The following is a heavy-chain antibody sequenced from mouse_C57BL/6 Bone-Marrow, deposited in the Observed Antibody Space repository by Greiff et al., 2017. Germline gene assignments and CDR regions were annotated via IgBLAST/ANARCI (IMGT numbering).Heavy chain of an antibody. Sequence: VQLQQPGAELVKPGASVKLSCKASGYTFTSYWMHWVKQRPGQGLEWIGMIHPNSGSTNYNEKFKSKATLTVDKSSSTAYMQLSSLTSEDSAVYYCARRGYYGSSYLAYWGQGTLVTVSA. D-gene: IGHD1-1*01. CDR3: ARRGYYGSSYLAY. CDR2: IHPNSGST. V-gene: IGHV1-64*01. CDR1: GYTFTSYW. J-gene: IGHJ3*01.